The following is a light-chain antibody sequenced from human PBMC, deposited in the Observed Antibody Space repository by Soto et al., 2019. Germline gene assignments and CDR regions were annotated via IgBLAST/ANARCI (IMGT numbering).Light chain of an antibody. Sequence: AIQLTQSPSSLSASVGDRVTITCRASQSISGYLNWYQQKPGKAPKLLIYAASSLQSGVPSRFSGSGSGTDFTLTISSLQPEDFATYYCQQFSSYPLTFGGGTKVDI. V-gene: IGKV1-13*02. J-gene: IGKJ4*01. CDR2: AAS. CDR1: QSISGY. CDR3: QQFSSYPLT.